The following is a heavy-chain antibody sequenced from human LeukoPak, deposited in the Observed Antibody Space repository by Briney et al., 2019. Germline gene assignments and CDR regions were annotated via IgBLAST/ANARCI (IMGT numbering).Heavy chain of an antibody. D-gene: IGHD1-26*01. CDR3: ARGRRSPSYYYYYYMDV. CDR1: GYSISSGYS. V-gene: IGHV4-38-2*01. Sequence: SETLSLTCAVSGYSISSGYSWGWIRQPPGKGLEWIGGFSHSGSTYYNPSLKSRVTISVDTSKNQLSLKLSSVTAADTAVYFCARGRRSPSYYYYYYMDVWGKGTTVTVSS. J-gene: IGHJ6*03. CDR2: FSHSGST.